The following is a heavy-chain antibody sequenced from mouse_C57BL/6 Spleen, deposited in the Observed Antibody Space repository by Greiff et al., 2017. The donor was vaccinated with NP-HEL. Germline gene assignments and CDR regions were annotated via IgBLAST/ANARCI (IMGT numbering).Heavy chain of an antibody. V-gene: IGHV1-64*01. CDR2: IHPNSGST. D-gene: IGHD1-1*01. J-gene: IGHJ4*01. CDR3: ARDGITTVPYAMDY. CDR1: GYTFTSYW. Sequence: QVQLQQPGAELVKPGASVKLSCKASGYTFTSYWMHWVKQRPGQGLEWIGMIHPNSGSTNYNEKFKSKATLTVDKSSSTAYMQLSSLTSEDSAVYYCARDGITTVPYAMDYWGQGTSVTVSS.